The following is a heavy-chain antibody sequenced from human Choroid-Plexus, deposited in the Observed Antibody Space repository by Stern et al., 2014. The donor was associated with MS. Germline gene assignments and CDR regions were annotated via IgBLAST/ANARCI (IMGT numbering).Heavy chain of an antibody. D-gene: IGHD2/OR15-2a*01. V-gene: IGHV3-30*18. J-gene: IGHJ5*02. CDR3: AKDRQYLTYFFDH. CDR2: VSYDGSNK. Sequence: QVQLVESGGGVVQPGGPLRLSCVASGFTFGSCAMHWVRQAPGKGLEWVAGVSYDGSNKDYADSVKGRFTISRDNSQNTLYMQMSSLRPEDTAVYYCAKDRQYLTYFFDHWGQGSLVTVSS. CDR1: GFTFGSCA.